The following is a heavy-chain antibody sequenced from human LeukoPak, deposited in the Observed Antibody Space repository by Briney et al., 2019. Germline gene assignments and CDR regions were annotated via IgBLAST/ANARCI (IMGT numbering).Heavy chain of an antibody. CDR3: ARGHVVPAAMRYYCYYYYMDV. D-gene: IGHD2-2*01. CDR2: IFYSGST. CDR1: GGSISTSSSY. Sequence: PSETLSLTCTVFGGSISTSSSYWGWVRQPPGKGLEWIGNIFYSGSTYYSPSLKSRVTISLDTSRNQFSLKLSSVTAADTAVYYCARGHVVPAAMRYYCYYYYMDVWGKGTTVTVSS. V-gene: IGHV4-39*07. J-gene: IGHJ6*03.